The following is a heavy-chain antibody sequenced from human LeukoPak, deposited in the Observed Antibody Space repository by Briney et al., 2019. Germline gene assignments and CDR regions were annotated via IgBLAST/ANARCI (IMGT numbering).Heavy chain of an antibody. CDR3: ARDRSSTIHLGGVFDY. J-gene: IGHJ4*02. D-gene: IGHD2-2*01. CDR2: ISYDGSNK. V-gene: IGHV3-30-3*01. CDR1: GFTFSSYA. Sequence: GGSLRLSCAASGFTFSSYAMHWVRQAPGKGLEWVAVISYDGSNKYYADSVKGRFTISRDNSKNTLYLQMNSLRAEDTAVYYCARDRSSTIHLGGVFDYWGQGTLVTVSS.